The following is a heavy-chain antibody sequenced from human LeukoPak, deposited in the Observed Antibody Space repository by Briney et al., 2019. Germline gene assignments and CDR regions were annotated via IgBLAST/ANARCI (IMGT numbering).Heavy chain of an antibody. CDR1: GGSFSGYY. Sequence: SETLSLTCAVYGGSFSGYYWGWIRQPPGKGLEWIGSIYYSGSTFYNPSLKSRVTISVDTSKDQFSLKLSSVTAADTAVYYCAGITIFGMSYDYWGQGTLVTVSS. D-gene: IGHD3-3*01. CDR3: AGITIFGMSYDY. CDR2: IYYSGST. J-gene: IGHJ4*02. V-gene: IGHV4-39*01.